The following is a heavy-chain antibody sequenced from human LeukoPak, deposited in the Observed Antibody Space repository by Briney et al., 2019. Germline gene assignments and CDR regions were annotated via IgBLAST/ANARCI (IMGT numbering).Heavy chain of an antibody. Sequence: ASVKVACKASGYTFTGYGISWVRQAPGQGLEWMGWISPYNGNTNYAQKLQGRVTMTTDTSTSTAYMELRSLRSDDTAVYYCARDERAPGWFDPWGQGTLVTVSS. V-gene: IGHV1-18*01. CDR1: GYTFTGYG. CDR2: ISPYNGNT. CDR3: ARDERAPGWFDP. J-gene: IGHJ5*02.